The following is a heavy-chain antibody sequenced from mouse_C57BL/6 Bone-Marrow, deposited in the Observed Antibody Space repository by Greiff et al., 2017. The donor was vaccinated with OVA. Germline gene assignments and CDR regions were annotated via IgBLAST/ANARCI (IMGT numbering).Heavy chain of an antibody. J-gene: IGHJ3*01. CDR2: ISNGGGST. D-gene: IGHD1-2*01. CDR1: GFTFSDYY. CDR3: ARHGYSFAY. Sequence: EVNVVESGGGLVQPGGSLKLSCAASGFTFSDYYMYWVRQTPEKRLEWVAYISNGGGSTYYPDTVKGRFTISRDNAKNTLYLQMSRLKSEDTAMYYCARHGYSFAYWGQGTLVTVSA. V-gene: IGHV5-12*01.